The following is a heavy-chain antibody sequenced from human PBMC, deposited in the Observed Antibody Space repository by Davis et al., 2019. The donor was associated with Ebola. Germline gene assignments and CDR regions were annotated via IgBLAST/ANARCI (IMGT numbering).Heavy chain of an antibody. Sequence: HTGGSLRLSCAASRFTFSSYGMHWVRQAPGKGLVWVSRIYSDGRRTGYAVSVKGRFTISRDNAKNTLYLHLNSLIPEDTAVYYCVIYNNGRGYWGQGSLVTVSS. CDR2: IYSDGRRT. CDR3: VIYNNGRGY. D-gene: IGHD1-14*01. J-gene: IGHJ4*02. V-gene: IGHV3-74*01. CDR1: RFTFSSYG.